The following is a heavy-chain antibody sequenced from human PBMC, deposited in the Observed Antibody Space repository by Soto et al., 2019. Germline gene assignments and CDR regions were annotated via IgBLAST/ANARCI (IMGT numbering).Heavy chain of an antibody. CDR2: IYYSGST. Sequence: PSETLSITCTVSGGSVSSGSYYWSWIRQPPGKGLEWIGYIYYSGSTNYNPSLKSRVTISVDTSKNQFSLKLSSVTAADTAVYYCALTVTTADYFDYWGQGPLVTVSP. V-gene: IGHV4-61*01. CDR1: GGSVSSGSYY. J-gene: IGHJ4*02. CDR3: ALTVTTADYFDY. D-gene: IGHD4-17*01.